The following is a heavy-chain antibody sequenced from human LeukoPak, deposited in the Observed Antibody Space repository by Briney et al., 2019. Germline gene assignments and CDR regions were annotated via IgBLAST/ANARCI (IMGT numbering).Heavy chain of an antibody. CDR3: ARHLNAAAAEIDY. D-gene: IGHD6-13*01. J-gene: IGHJ4*02. CDR1: GGSISSYY. CDR2: IYTSGST. Sequence: SETLSLTCTVSGGSISSYYWSWIRQPPGKGLEWIGYIYTSGSTNYNPSLKSRVTISVDTSKNQFSLKLSSVTAADTAVYYCARHLNAAAAEIDYWGQGTLVTVSS. V-gene: IGHV4-4*09.